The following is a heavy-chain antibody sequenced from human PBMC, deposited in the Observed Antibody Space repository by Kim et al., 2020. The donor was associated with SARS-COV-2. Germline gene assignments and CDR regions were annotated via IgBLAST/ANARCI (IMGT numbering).Heavy chain of an antibody. CDR3: AALPTIQH. Sequence: SSYIYYADSVTGHLTISTDNAKNSLYLTMNSLRAEDTAVYYCAALPTIQHWGQGTLVTVSS. CDR2: SSYI. J-gene: IGHJ1*01. D-gene: IGHD5-12*01. V-gene: IGHV3-21*01.